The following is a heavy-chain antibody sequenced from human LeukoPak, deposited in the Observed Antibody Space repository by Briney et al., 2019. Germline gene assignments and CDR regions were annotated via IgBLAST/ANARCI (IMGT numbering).Heavy chain of an antibody. V-gene: IGHV4-61*02. CDR1: GGSISSGSYY. CDR2: IYTSGST. J-gene: IGHJ5*02. D-gene: IGHD2-2*01. Sequence: KPSETLSLTCTVSGGSISSGSYYWSWIRQPAGKGLEWIGRIYTSGSTNYNPSLKSRVTISVDTSKNQFSLKLSSVTAADTAVYYCARTIVVVPAAVYWFDPWGQGTLVTVSS. CDR3: ARTIVVVPAAVYWFDP.